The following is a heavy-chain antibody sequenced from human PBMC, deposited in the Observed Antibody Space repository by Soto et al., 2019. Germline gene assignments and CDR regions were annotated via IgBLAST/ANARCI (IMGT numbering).Heavy chain of an antibody. CDR1: GFNFNIDG. J-gene: IGHJ4*02. D-gene: IGHD2-2*01. CDR2: IWNDGKRR. V-gene: IGHV3-33*01. CDR3: AVGVHSPLDY. Sequence: VGSLSLSFAASGFNFNIDGMHWVRQAPGKGLEWVAVIWNDGKRRYYADSVKGRFTISRDNSNNTLYVQMTSLRAEGTGVYYCAVGVHSPLDYWGQGTLVTVSS.